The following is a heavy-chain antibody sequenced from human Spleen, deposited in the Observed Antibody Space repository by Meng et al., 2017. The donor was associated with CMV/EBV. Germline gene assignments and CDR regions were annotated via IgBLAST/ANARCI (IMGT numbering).Heavy chain of an antibody. V-gene: IGHV3-48*04. CDR2: ISSSGSTI. CDR1: GFPFSTYG. J-gene: IGHJ4*02. CDR3: ARVQYYDFWSGYSPGYFDY. D-gene: IGHD3-3*01. Sequence: GESLKISCVASGFPFSTYGMHWVRQAPGKGLEWVSYISSSGSTIYYADSVKGRFTISRDNAKNSLYLQMNSLRAEDTAVYYCARVQYYDFWSGYSPGYFDYWGQGTLVTVSS.